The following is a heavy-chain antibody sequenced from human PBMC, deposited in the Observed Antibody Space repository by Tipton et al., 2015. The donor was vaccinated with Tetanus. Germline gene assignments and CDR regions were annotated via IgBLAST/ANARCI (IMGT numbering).Heavy chain of an antibody. D-gene: IGHD5-18*01. CDR1: GASINAGGYL. Sequence: LRLSCNVSGASINAGGYLWTWVRQQPGKGLEWIGNIYYDTERTSHLPSLVGRVRISVDTSKNHFSLRVTSVTAADTAVYFCARGLPRAPFYFDYWGQGKLVIVSS. V-gene: IGHV4-31*03. CDR2: IYYDTERT. CDR3: ARGLPRAPFYFDY. J-gene: IGHJ4*02.